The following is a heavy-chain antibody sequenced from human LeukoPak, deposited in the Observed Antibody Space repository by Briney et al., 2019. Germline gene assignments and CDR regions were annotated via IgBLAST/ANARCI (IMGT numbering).Heavy chain of an antibody. CDR2: GHHSESS. Sequence: SETLSLTCSVSGDSVTSTYWSWIRQPPGKGLEWIAYGHHSESSNYNPSFRSRVIIPVDTSRNQFSLRLSSVTAADTAVYYCARESAGSLHDSTAAFHYWGQGILVIVSS. CDR3: ARESAGSLHDSTAAFHY. D-gene: IGHD2-8*02. J-gene: IGHJ4*02. CDR1: GDSVTSTY. V-gene: IGHV4-59*02.